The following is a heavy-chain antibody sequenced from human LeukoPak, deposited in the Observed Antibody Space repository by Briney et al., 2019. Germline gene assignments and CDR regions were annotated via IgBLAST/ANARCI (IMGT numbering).Heavy chain of an antibody. CDR3: AKPFHNTLTVVETAFHI. CDR2: INWNSGSI. J-gene: IGHJ3*02. V-gene: IGHV3-9*01. D-gene: IGHD3-22*01. CDR1: GFSFNDHV. Sequence: PGGSLRLSCEASGFSFNDHVMHWVRQGPGKGLEWVSGINWNSGSIAYADSVKGRFTISRDNARNSLYLQMNSLRVEDTALYYCAKPFHNTLTVVETAFHIWGQGTMVTVSS.